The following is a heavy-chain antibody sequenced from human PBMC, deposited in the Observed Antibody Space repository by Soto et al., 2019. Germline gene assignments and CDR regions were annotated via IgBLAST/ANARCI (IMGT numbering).Heavy chain of an antibody. Sequence: HPGGSLRLSCAASGFTFSSYGMHWVRQAPGKGLEGVAVISYDGSNKYYADSVKGRLTISRDNSKNTLYLQMNSLRAEDTAVYYCAKWSHYDSSGLFDYWGHGTLVTVSS. D-gene: IGHD3-22*01. CDR3: AKWSHYDSSGLFDY. CDR1: GFTFSSYG. J-gene: IGHJ4*01. CDR2: ISYDGSNK. V-gene: IGHV3-30*18.